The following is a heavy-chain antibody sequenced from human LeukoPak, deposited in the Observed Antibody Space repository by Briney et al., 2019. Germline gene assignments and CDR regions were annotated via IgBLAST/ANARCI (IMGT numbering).Heavy chain of an antibody. V-gene: IGHV3-33*06. J-gene: IGHJ4*02. CDR2: IWYDGSNK. D-gene: IGHD2-21*02. CDR1: GFTFSSYG. Sequence: TGGSLRLSCAASGFTFSSYGMHWVRQAPGKGLEWVAVIWYDGSNKYYADSVKGRFTISRDNSKNTLYLQMNSLRAEDTAVYYCAKEPLAYCGGGCSIGYGGRGTLVSVSS. CDR3: AKEPLAYCGGGCSIGY.